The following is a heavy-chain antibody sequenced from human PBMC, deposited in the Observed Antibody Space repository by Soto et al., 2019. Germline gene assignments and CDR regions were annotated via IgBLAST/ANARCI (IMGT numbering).Heavy chain of an antibody. CDR2: IGTAGDP. Sequence: EVQLVESGGGLVQPGGSLRRSCAASGFRFSNYDMHWVRQATGKGLEWVSGIGTAGDPYYPDSVQGRFTISRENAKNSLYLHMNSLRAGDTAIYYCARGLLGPGDYYYGMDVWGRGTTVTDSS. CDR1: GFRFSNYD. V-gene: IGHV3-13*05. D-gene: IGHD7-27*01. CDR3: ARGLLGPGDYYYGMDV. J-gene: IGHJ6*02.